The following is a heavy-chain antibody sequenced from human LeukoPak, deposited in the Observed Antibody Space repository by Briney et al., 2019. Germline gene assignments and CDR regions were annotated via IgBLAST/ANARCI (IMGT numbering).Heavy chain of an antibody. CDR1: GFTCSDYY. Sequence: PGGSLRLSGAASGFTCSDYYMSWIRQAPGKGLEWVSYISSSGSTIYYADSVKGRFTISRDNAKNSLYPQMNSLRAEDTAVYYCARGFGERANWFDPWGQGTLVTVSS. D-gene: IGHD3-10*01. CDR2: ISSSGSTI. CDR3: ARGFGERANWFDP. V-gene: IGHV3-11*01. J-gene: IGHJ5*02.